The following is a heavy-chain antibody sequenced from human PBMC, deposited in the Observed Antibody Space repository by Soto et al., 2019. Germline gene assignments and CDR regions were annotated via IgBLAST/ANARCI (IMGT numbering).Heavy chain of an antibody. Sequence: EVRLVESGGGLVQPGGSLRLSCAASGFTFSSYWMHWVRQAPGKGLVWVSRINNDGSGTHYADSVKGRFTSARDNAKNTLYVQRTSLRAEDTAVYYCAREPVAVDYGMDGWGPGTTVHVSS. CDR1: GFTFSSYW. CDR3: AREPVAVDYGMDG. J-gene: IGHJ6*02. D-gene: IGHD2-15*01. CDR2: INNDGSGT. V-gene: IGHV3-74*01.